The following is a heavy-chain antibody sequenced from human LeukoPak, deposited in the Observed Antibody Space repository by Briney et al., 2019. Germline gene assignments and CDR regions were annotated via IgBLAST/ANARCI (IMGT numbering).Heavy chain of an antibody. CDR1: GFTLSSYA. D-gene: IGHD2-2*01. V-gene: IGHV3-23*01. CDR2: ISGSGGST. Sequence: GGSLRLSCAASGFTLSSYAMSLVRQAPGKGLEWVSAISGSGGSTYYADSVKGRFTISRDNSKNTLYLQMNSLRAEDTAVYYCAKVGYCSSTSCYFYYYYYMDVWGKGTTVTVSS. CDR3: AKVGYCSSTSCYFYYYYYMDV. J-gene: IGHJ6*03.